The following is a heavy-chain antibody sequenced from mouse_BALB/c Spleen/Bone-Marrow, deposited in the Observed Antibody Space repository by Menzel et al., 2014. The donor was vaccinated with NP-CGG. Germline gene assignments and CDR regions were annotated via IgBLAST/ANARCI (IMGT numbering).Heavy chain of an antibody. CDR2: INPGSGGT. J-gene: IGHJ4*01. Sequence: VQLQQSGAELVRPGTSVKVSCKASGYAFTNYLLEWVKQRPGQGLEWIGVINPGSGGTKYNEKFKGKATLTVDKSSSTAYMQLSSLTSDDSAVYFCARRNRDYYAMDYWGQGTSVTVSS. CDR1: GYAFTNYL. V-gene: IGHV1-54*01. CDR3: ARRNRDYYAMDY.